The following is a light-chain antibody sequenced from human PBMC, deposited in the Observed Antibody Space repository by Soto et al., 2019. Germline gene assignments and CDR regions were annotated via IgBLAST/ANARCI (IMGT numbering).Light chain of an antibody. CDR3: QHYKSYFHT. V-gene: IGKV1-5*01. CDR1: QSISSW. CDR2: DAS. J-gene: IGKJ5*01. Sequence: DIQMTQSPSTLFASVGDRVTITCRASQSISSWLAWYQQKPGTAPNLLIYDASSFESGRPLRISGSGSETEFPLTISSLQPDHFATYYYQHYKSYFHTLDQGTRLEI.